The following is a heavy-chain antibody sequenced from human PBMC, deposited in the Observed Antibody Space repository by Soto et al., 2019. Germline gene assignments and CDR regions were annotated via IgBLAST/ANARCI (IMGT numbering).Heavy chain of an antibody. CDR1: GFTFSSYA. J-gene: IGHJ4*02. D-gene: IGHD2-15*01. CDR3: ARERSRGLYCSGGSCYLDY. CDR2: ISGSGGST. V-gene: IGHV3-23*01. Sequence: EVQLLESGGGLVQPGGSLRLSCAASGFTFSSYAMSWVRQAPGKGLEWVSAISGSGGSTYYADAVKGRFTISRDNSKNTLYLKMNSLRAEDTAVYYCARERSRGLYCSGGSCYLDYWGQGTLVTVSS.